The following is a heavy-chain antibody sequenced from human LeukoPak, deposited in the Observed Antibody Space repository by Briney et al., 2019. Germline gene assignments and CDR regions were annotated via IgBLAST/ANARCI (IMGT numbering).Heavy chain of an antibody. J-gene: IGHJ4*02. CDR3: ARPGYCSGGSCNGFDY. V-gene: IGHV5-51*01. CDR1: GYSFTSYW. D-gene: IGHD2-15*01. Sequence: GESLKISCKGSGYSFTSYWIGWVRQMPGKGLEWMGIIYPGDSDTRYSPSFQGQVTISADKSISTAYLQWSSPKASDTAMYYCARPGYCSGGSCNGFDYWGQGTLVTVSS. CDR2: IYPGDSDT.